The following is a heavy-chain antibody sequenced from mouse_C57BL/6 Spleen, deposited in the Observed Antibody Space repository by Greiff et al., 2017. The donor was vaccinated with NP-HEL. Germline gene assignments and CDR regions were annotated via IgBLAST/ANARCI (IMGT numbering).Heavy chain of an antibody. V-gene: IGHV5-17*01. CDR1: GFTFSDYG. D-gene: IGHD2-4*01. CDR2: ISSGSSTI. J-gene: IGHJ1*03. CDR3: AMRGYDYDRYFDV. Sequence: EVKLMESGGGLVKPGGSLKLSCAASGFTFSDYGMHWVRQAPEKGLEWVAYISSGSSTIYYADTVKGRFTISRDNAKNTLFLQMTSLRSEDTAMYYCAMRGYDYDRYFDVWGTGTTVTVSS.